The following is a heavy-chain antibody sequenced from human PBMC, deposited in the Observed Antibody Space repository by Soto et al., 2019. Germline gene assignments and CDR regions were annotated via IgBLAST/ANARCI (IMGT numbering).Heavy chain of an antibody. CDR3: ARRGIAAAGYYYYYYFDL. D-gene: IGHD6-13*01. V-gene: IGHV1-2*02. CDR1: GYTFTGYY. Sequence: QVQLVQSGAEVKKPGASVKVSCKASGYTFTGYYMHWVRQAPGQGLEWMGWINPNSGGTNYAQKFQGRVTMTRNTSISTAYMELSSLGSEDTAVYYCARRGIAAAGYYYYYYFDLWGRGTLVTVSS. CDR2: INPNSGGT. J-gene: IGHJ2*01.